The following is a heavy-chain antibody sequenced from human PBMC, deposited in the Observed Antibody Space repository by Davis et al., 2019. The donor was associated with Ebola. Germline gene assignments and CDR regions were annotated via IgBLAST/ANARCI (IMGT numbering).Heavy chain of an antibody. J-gene: IGHJ4*02. Sequence: ASVKVSCKASGYTFTGHYIHWVRQAPGQGLEWMGWVNPNAGNTKYAQNFQGRVPMTSDTSTTTAYMELTGLRSDDTAVYYCARGSSFWGGYLMAYFEYWGQGTVVNV. V-gene: IGHV1-2*02. CDR1: GYTFTGHY. CDR2: VNPNAGNT. D-gene: IGHD3-3*01. CDR3: ARGSSFWGGYLMAYFEY.